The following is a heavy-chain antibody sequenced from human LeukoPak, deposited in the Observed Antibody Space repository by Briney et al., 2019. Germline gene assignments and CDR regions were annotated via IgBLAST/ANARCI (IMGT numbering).Heavy chain of an antibody. CDR2: IGGRDVRT. CDR3: AKDPNPLYDLWSGYK. CDR1: GFTFPGHT. D-gene: IGHD3-3*01. Sequence: GGSLTLSCATSGFTFPGHTMTWLRQAPGKGLEWVSIIGGRDVRTYYADYVEGRFTISRDNSKNILYLQMNSLRAEDTAVYYCAKDPNPLYDLWSGYKWGQGTLVTVSS. J-gene: IGHJ4*02. V-gene: IGHV3-23*01.